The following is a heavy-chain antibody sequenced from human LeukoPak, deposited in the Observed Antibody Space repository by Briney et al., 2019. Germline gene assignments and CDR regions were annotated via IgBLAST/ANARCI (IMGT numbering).Heavy chain of an antibody. CDR3: ARAVGSSSSVAFDY. J-gene: IGHJ4*02. CDR2: IYYSGST. Sequence: SQTLSLTCTVPGGSISSGGYYWSWIRQHPGKGLEWIGYIYYSGSTYYNPSLKSRVTISVDTSKNQFSLKLSSVTAADTAVYYCARAVGSSSSVAFDYWGQGTLVTVSS. D-gene: IGHD6-6*01. V-gene: IGHV4-31*03. CDR1: GGSISSGGYY.